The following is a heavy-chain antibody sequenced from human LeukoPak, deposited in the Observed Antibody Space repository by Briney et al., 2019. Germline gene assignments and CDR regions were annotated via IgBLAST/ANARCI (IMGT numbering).Heavy chain of an antibody. CDR1: GFTFGAYA. V-gene: IGHV3-49*04. J-gene: IGHJ4*02. CDR3: TRRSGGSDY. CDR2: IRSKAYGGTT. Sequence: PGRSLRLSCTASGFTFGAYAMSWVRQAPGKGLEWVGFIRSKAYGGTTEYAASVKGRFTISRDDSKSIAYLQMNSLKTEDTAVYYCTRRSGGSDYWGQGTLVTVSS. D-gene: IGHD4-23*01.